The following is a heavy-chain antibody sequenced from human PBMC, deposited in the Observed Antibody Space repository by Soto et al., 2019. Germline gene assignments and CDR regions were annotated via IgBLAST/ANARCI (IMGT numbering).Heavy chain of an antibody. CDR2: INPNSGGT. CDR3: ARVLVDTAMVGAFDI. V-gene: IGHV1-2*04. J-gene: IGHJ3*02. D-gene: IGHD5-18*01. Sequence: GASVKVSCKASGYTFTGYYMHWVRQAPGQGLEWMGWINPNSGGTNYAQKFQGWVTMTRDTSISTAYMELSRLRSDDTAVYYCARVLVDTAMVGAFDIWGQGTMVTVSS. CDR1: GYTFTGYY.